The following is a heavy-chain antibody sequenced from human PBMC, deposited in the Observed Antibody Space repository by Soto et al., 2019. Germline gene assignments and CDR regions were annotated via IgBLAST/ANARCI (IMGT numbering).Heavy chain of an antibody. CDR1: GFTLSSYW. J-gene: IGHJ4*02. Sequence: PGGSLRLSCAASGFTLSSYWMHWVRQAPGKGLVWVSRINSDGSSTSYADSVKGRFTISRDNAKNTLYLQMNSLRAEDTAVYYCARGDGYNGYYFDYWGQGTLVTVSS. V-gene: IGHV3-74*01. CDR3: ARGDGYNGYYFDY. D-gene: IGHD5-12*01. CDR2: INSDGSST.